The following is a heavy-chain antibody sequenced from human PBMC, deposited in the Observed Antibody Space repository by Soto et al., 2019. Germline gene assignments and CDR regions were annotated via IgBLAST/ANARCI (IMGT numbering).Heavy chain of an antibody. CDR3: ARGPDYYYDSSGYYDY. Sequence: PGGSLRLSCAASGFTFSSYAMSWVRQAPGKGLEWVSVIYSGGSTYYADSVKGRFTISRDNSKNTLYLQMNSLRAEDTAVYYCARGPDYYYDSSGYYDYWGQGTLVTVSS. V-gene: IGHV3-53*01. J-gene: IGHJ4*02. CDR1: GFTFSSYA. D-gene: IGHD3-22*01. CDR2: IYSGGST.